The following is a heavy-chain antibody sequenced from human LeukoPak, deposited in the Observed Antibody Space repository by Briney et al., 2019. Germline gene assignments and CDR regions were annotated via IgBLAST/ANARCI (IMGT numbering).Heavy chain of an antibody. J-gene: IGHJ5*02. Sequence: SETLSLTCTVSGGSISSSSYYWAWLRQPPGKGLEWIGNIYGDGRTFYNPSLKSRVTISVDTSKNQFSLNLSSVTAADTAVYYCAGQNDDFGDYAAGNWFDPWGQGSLVTVSS. CDR3: AGQNDDFGDYAAGNWFDP. CDR1: GGSISSSSYY. V-gene: IGHV4-39*01. CDR2: IYGDGRT. D-gene: IGHD4-17*01.